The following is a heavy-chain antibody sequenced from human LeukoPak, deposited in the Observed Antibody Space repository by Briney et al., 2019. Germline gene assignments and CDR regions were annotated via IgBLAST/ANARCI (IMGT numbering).Heavy chain of an antibody. D-gene: IGHD2/OR15-2a*01. CDR2: IHYSGNT. J-gene: IGHJ4*02. V-gene: IGHV4-59*01. Sequence: SETLSLTCTVSGGSISTDYWSWIRQSPGKGLEWIGYIHYSGNTNYNPSLKNRVTMSLDTSKNQFSLKLSSVTAADTAVYYCARGEFSMWGIWGQGTLVTVSS. CDR1: GGSISTDY. CDR3: ARGEFSMWGI.